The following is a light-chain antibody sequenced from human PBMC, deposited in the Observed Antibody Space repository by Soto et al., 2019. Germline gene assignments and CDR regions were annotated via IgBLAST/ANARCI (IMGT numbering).Light chain of an antibody. V-gene: IGKV3D-7*01. J-gene: IGKJ1*01. CDR1: QSVSSSY. CDR3: QQDYNLPLT. CDR2: DAS. Sequence: PGERVTLSCRASQSVSSSYLTWYQQKPGQAPRLLIYDASTRATSIPARFSGSGSGTDFTLTISSLQPEDFAVYYCQQDYNLPLTFGQGTK.